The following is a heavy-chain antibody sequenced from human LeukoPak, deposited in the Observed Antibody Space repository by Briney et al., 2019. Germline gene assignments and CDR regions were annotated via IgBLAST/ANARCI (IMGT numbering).Heavy chain of an antibody. V-gene: IGHV3-7*01. CDR3: ARESGYEFDY. Sequence: GGSLRLSCAASGLIFSNYWMTWVRQAPGKGLEWVANIKEDGSETYYVDSVKGRFTISRDNSKNTLYLQMNSLRAEDTAVYYCARESGYEFDYWGQGTLVTVSS. D-gene: IGHD5-12*01. CDR1: GLIFSNYW. CDR2: IKEDGSET. J-gene: IGHJ4*02.